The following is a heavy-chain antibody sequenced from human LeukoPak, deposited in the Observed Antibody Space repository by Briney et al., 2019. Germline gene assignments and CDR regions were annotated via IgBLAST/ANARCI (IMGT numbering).Heavy chain of an antibody. D-gene: IGHD1-26*01. V-gene: IGHV3-21*01. Sequence: GGSLRLSCAASGFTFTDYSMTWVRQAPGKGLEWVSSISTVSTYTFYSDSVKGRFTISRDNRKNTLYLQMSSLSAEDTAVYYCARDGSGYYYYYYMDVWGRGTAVTVSS. J-gene: IGHJ6*03. CDR1: GFTFTDYS. CDR2: ISTVSTYT. CDR3: ARDGSGYYYYYYMDV.